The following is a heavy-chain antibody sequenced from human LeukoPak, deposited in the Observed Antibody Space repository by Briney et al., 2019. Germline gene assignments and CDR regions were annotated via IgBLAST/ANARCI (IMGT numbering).Heavy chain of an antibody. CDR3: TTAYYYDSSGHRGPY. V-gene: IGHV3-15*01. CDR2: TKSKTDGGTT. J-gene: IGHJ4*02. CDR1: GFTFSNAW. Sequence: GGSLRLSCAASGFTFSNAWMSWVRQAPGKGLEWVGRTKSKTDGGTTDYAAPVKGRFTISRDDSKNTLYLQMNSLKTEDTAVYYCTTAYYYDSSGHRGPYWGQGTLVTVSS. D-gene: IGHD3-22*01.